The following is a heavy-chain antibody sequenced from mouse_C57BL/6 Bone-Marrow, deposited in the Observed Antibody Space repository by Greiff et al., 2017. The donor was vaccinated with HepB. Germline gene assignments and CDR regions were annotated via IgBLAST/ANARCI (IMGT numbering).Heavy chain of an antibody. V-gene: IGHV5-12*01. CDR1: GFTFSDYY. CDR2: ISNGGGST. Sequence: DVKLVESGGGLVQPGGSLKLSCAASGFTFSDYYMYWVRQTPEKRLEWVAYISNGGGSTYYPDTVKGRFTISRDNAKNTLYLQMSRLKSEDTAMYYCARDLDWFAYWGQGTLVTVSA. J-gene: IGHJ3*01. CDR3: ARDLDWFAY.